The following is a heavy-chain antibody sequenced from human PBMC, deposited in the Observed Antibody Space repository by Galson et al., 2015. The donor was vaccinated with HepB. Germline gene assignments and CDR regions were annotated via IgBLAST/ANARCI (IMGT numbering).Heavy chain of an antibody. D-gene: IGHD2-2*01. V-gene: IGHV6-1*01. Sequence: CAISGDSVASKFGSWNWMRQSPSRGLEWLGRAYYRSKWFYEYAESVKARIRINPDPSKNQFSLQLKSVSPEDTAVYHCATGAGPTQPTYYFDSWGQGILVTVSS. CDR3: ATGAGPTQPTYYFDS. CDR1: GDSVASKFGS. CDR2: AYYRSKWFY. J-gene: IGHJ4*02.